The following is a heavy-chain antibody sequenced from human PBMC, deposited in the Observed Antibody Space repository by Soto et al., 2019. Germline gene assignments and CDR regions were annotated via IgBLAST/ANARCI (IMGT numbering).Heavy chain of an antibody. CDR2: IYSGGST. CDR1: GFNVSSNY. V-gene: IGHV3-66*01. Sequence: GGSMRLSCTASGFNVSSNYMSWVRQETGKGLEWVSVIYSGGSTYYADSVEGRFTLSRDNSKNTLYLQMNSLRAEDTAVYYCARGRYCSGGSCIGAFDIWGQGTMVTVSS. D-gene: IGHD2-15*01. J-gene: IGHJ3*02. CDR3: ARGRYCSGGSCIGAFDI.